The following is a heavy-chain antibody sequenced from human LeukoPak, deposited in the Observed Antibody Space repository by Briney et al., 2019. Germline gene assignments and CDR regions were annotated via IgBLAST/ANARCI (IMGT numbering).Heavy chain of an antibody. CDR3: ARGGGRGPYGGNADY. CDR2: IYSGGAT. J-gene: IGHJ4*02. D-gene: IGHD4-23*01. Sequence: ETLSLTCTVSGGSISSSSYYWGWIRQPPGKGLEWVSIIYSGGATFYAESVKDRFTISRDNSKNTLYLQMNSLRAEDTAVYYCARGGGRGPYGGNADYWGQGTLVTVSS. V-gene: IGHV3-66*01. CDR1: GGSISSSSYY.